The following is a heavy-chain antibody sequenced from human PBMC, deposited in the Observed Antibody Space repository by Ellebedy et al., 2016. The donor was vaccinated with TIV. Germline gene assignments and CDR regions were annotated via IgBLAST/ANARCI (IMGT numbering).Heavy chain of an antibody. CDR3: AKGTSSGFNYDRVGLEY. D-gene: IGHD3-22*01. CDR2: ISGGGDNT. CDR1: GFTFSSFA. V-gene: IGHV3-23*01. J-gene: IGHJ4*02. Sequence: GGSLRLSCAASGFTFSSFAMHWVRQAPGKGLEWLSVISGGGDNTYHADSVKGRFTITRDKSRKMLYLQMDRLRAEDTAVYYCAKGTSSGFNYDRVGLEYWGQGTLVTVSS.